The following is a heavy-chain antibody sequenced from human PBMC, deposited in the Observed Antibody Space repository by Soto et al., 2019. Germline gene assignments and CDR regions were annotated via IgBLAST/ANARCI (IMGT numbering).Heavy chain of an antibody. CDR3: ARDNYDILTGYHYYYYGMDV. Sequence: PGGSLRLSCAASGFTFSSDWMHWVRQAPGKGLVWVSRINTDGSGTTYADSVKGRFTISRDNAKNTLDLQMNSLRAEDTAVYYCARDNYDILTGYHYYYYGMDVWGQGTTVTVSS. J-gene: IGHJ6*02. V-gene: IGHV3-74*01. CDR2: INTDGSGT. D-gene: IGHD3-9*01. CDR1: GFTFSSDW.